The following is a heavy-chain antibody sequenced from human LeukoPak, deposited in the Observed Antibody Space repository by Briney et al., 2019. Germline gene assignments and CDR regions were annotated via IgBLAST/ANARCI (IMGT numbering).Heavy chain of an antibody. J-gene: IGHJ5*02. CDR3: ARERPPRVVVVAATADGGFDP. D-gene: IGHD2-15*01. CDR2: INPSGGST. CDR1: GYTFTSYY. Sequence: ASVKVSCKASGYTFTSYYMHWVRQAPGQGLEWMGIINPSGGSTSCAQKFQGRVTMTRDTSTSTVYMELSSLRSEDTAVYYCARERPPRVVVVAATADGGFDPWGQGTLVTVSS. V-gene: IGHV1-46*01.